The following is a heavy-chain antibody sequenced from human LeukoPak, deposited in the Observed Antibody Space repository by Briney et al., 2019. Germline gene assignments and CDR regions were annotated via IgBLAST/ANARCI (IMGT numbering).Heavy chain of an antibody. CDR3: ARDSVDYYDSSGYFDY. CDR2: IYYSGST. Sequence: PSETLSLTCTVSGGSISSSSYYWGWIRQPPGKGLEWIGSIYYSGSTYYNPSLKSRVTISVDTSRNQFSLKLSSVTAADTAVYYCARDSVDYYDSSGYFDYWGQGTLVTVSS. J-gene: IGHJ4*02. V-gene: IGHV4-39*07. D-gene: IGHD3-22*01. CDR1: GGSISSSSYY.